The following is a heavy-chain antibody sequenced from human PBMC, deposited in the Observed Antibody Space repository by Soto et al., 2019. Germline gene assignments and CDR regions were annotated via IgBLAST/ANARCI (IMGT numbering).Heavy chain of an antibody. D-gene: IGHD4-17*01. CDR2: ISSSSSYI. V-gene: IGHV3-21*01. J-gene: IGHJ6*02. CDR3: ARHGDHHRPQIYYYYYGMDV. Sequence: EVQLVESGGGLVKPGGSLRLSCAASGFTFSSYSMNWVRQAPGKGLEWVSSISSSSSYIYYADSVKGRFTISRDNAKNSLYLQMNSLRAEDTAVYYCARHGDHHRPQIYYYYYGMDVWGQGTTVTVSS. CDR1: GFTFSSYS.